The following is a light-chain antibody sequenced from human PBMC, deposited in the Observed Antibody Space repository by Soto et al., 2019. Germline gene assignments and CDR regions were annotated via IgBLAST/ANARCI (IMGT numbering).Light chain of an antibody. CDR1: TGAVTNGHY. CDR3: LLSYGAVRI. V-gene: IGLV7-46*01. CDR2: DTR. J-gene: IGLJ2*01. Sequence: QAVVTQEPSLTVSPGGTVTLTCGSRTGAVTNGHYAYWIQQKPGQAPRTLIFDTRLKHSWAPARFSGSLLGGRAALTLSGAQPEDEADYYSLLSYGAVRIFGGGTKLTVL.